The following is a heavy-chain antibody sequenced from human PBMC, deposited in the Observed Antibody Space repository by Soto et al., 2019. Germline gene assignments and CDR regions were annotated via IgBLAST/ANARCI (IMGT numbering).Heavy chain of an antibody. Sequence: QVQLVQSGAEVKKPGASVKVSCKASGYTFTNSGFSWVRQAPGQGLERVGWIRVNNGDTHYAQKLQGRVTMTTDTSTSTACMELRSLRSDDRAVYYSAIGLGYSVFVVNHRGQGTLSTDST. CDR3: AIGLGYSVFVVNH. J-gene: IGHJ4*02. CDR1: GYTFTNSG. D-gene: IGHD4-4*01. V-gene: IGHV1-18*01. CDR2: IRVNNGDT.